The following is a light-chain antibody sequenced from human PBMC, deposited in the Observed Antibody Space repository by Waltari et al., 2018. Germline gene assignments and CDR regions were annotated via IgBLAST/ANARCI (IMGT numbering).Light chain of an antibody. CDR3: QQYEDVPYT. Sequence: IQMAQSPSSLAASVGDRVTNTCQASQDISSYLNWYQQRPGKAPKLLIYDVSNLESGVPSRFSGGGSGTDFSFTISSLPSEDIATYYCQQYEDVPYTFGPGTKLMIK. CDR2: DVS. J-gene: IGKJ2*01. V-gene: IGKV1-33*01. CDR1: QDISSY.